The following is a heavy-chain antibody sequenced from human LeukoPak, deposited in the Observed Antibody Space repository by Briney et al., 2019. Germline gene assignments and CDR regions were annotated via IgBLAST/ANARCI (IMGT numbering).Heavy chain of an antibody. J-gene: IGHJ3*02. CDR3: ARDGSTSSGAFDI. D-gene: IGHD2-2*01. CDR1: GFTFSSYS. Sequence: GGSLRLPCAASGFTFSSYSMNWVRQAPGKGLEWVSSISSSSSYIYYADSVKGRFTISRDNAKNSLYLQMNSLRAEDTAVYYCARDGSTSSGAFDIWGQGTMVTVSS. CDR2: ISSSSSYI. V-gene: IGHV3-21*01.